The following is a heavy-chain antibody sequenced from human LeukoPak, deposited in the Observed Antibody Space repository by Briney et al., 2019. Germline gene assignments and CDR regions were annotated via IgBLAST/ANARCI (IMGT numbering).Heavy chain of an antibody. V-gene: IGHV4-39*01. CDR2: IYYSGST. J-gene: IGHJ4*02. CDR1: GGSISSSNYY. Sequence: SETLSLTCTVSGGSISSSNYYWGWIRQPPGKGLEWIGSIYYSGSTYYNPSLKSRVTISVDTSKNQFSLKLSSVTAADTAVYYCARQVVFYYDRSGYFDYWGQGTLVTVSS. CDR3: ARQVVFYYDRSGYFDY. D-gene: IGHD3-22*01.